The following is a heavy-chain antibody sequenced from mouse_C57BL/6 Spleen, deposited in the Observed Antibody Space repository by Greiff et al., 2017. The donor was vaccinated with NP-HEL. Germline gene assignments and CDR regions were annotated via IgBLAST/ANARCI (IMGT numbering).Heavy chain of an antibody. CDR1: GFTFSSYA. CDR2: ISDGGSYT. Sequence: EVRLVESGGGLVKPGGSLKLSCAASGFTFSSYAMSWVRQTPEKRLEWVATISDGGSYTYYPDNVKGRFPIPRDNAKNNLYLQMSHLKSEDTAMYYCARGGVPYAMDYWGQGTSVTVSS. V-gene: IGHV5-4*03. CDR3: ARGGVPYAMDY. J-gene: IGHJ4*01.